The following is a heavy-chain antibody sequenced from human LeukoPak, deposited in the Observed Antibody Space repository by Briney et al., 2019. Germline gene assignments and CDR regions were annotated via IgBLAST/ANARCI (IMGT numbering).Heavy chain of an antibody. CDR3: ARHRGYTYGEN. CDR2: VSYDGKTQ. D-gene: IGHD5-18*01. CDR1: GFTFSRYG. V-gene: IGHV3-33*05. Sequence: GGSLRLSCAASGFTFSRYGMQWVRQAPGKGLEWVAIVSYDGKTQYYADSVKGRFTISRDNAKNSLYLQMNSLRAEDTAVYYCARHRGYTYGENWGQGTLVTVSS. J-gene: IGHJ4*02.